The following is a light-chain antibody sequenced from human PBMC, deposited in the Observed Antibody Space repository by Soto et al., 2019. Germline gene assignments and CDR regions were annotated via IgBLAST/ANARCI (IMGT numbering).Light chain of an antibody. J-gene: IGKJ2*01. CDR3: QQYGDSPMYT. V-gene: IGKV3-20*01. Sequence: EIVLTQSPGTLSSSPGERTTLSCRASQSVSSSHLAWYQQKPGQAPRHLIYGASSRATGIPDRFSGSGSGTDFTLTISRLEPEDFAVYFCQQYGDSPMYTFGQGTKLEI. CDR1: QSVSSSH. CDR2: GAS.